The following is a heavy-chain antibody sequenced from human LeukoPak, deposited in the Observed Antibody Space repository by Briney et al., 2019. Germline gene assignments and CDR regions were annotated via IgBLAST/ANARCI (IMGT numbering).Heavy chain of an antibody. J-gene: IGHJ4*02. Sequence: GGSLRLSCAASGFTFSSDSMNWVRQAPGKGLEWVSSISSSSSNIYYADSVKGRFTISRDNAKNSLYLQMNSLRAEDTAVYYCARVLMVRGVSPLDYWGQGTLVTVSS. V-gene: IGHV3-21*01. CDR2: ISSSSSNI. CDR3: ARVLMVRGVSPLDY. D-gene: IGHD3-10*01. CDR1: GFTFSSDS.